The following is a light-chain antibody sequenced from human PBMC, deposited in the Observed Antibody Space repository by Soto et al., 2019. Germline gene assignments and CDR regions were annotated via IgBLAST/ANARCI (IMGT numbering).Light chain of an antibody. V-gene: IGLV2-23*02. CDR1: SSDVGSCNL. CDR2: EVS. J-gene: IGLJ2*01. Sequence: QSALTQPASVSGSPGQSITISCTGTSSDVGSCNLVSWYRQYPGKAPKLMIHEVSQRPSGVSDRLSGSKSGNTASLTISGLQAEDEADYYCCSYASPSTYVLFGGGTQLTVL. CDR3: CSYASPSTYVL.